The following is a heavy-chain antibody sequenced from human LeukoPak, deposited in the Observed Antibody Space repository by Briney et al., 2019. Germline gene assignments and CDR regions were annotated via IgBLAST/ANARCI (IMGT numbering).Heavy chain of an antibody. J-gene: IGHJ4*02. CDR1: GFTFTSSA. Sequence: GASVKVSCKASGFTFTSSAMQWVRQARGQRLEWMGWIIPNSGGTNYAQNFQGRVTMTGDTSISTAYMELSRLTSDDTAVYYCVGGTRFLDYWGQGTLVTVSS. CDR2: IIPNSGGT. V-gene: IGHV1-2*02. CDR3: VGGTRFLDY. D-gene: IGHD2-8*01.